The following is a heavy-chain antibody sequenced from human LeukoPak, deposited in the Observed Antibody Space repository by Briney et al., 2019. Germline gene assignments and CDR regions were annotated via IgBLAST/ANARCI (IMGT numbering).Heavy chain of an antibody. CDR1: GGSISSGDYY. V-gene: IGHV4-30-4*01. CDR2: IYYSGST. CDR3: ARVAYGENFDY. D-gene: IGHD4-17*01. Sequence: SETLSLTCTVSGGSISSGDYYWSWIRQPPGKGLEWIGYIYYSGSTYYNPSLKSRVTISVDTSKNQFSLKLSSVTAADTAVYFCARVAYGENFDYWGQGTLVTVSS. J-gene: IGHJ4*02.